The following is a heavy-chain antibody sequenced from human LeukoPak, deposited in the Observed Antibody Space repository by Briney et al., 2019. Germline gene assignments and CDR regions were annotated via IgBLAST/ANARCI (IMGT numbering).Heavy chain of an antibody. D-gene: IGHD7-27*01. CDR1: GYTFTSYD. CDR2: INPNSGNT. V-gene: IGHV1-8*03. Sequence: ASVSVSCTASGYTFTSYDINWVRQAAGQGLEWMGWINPNSGNTGYAQKFQGRVTITRNTSISTAYMELSSLRSDDTAVYYCARGPNWGVDYWGQGTLVTVSS. J-gene: IGHJ4*02. CDR3: ARGPNWGVDY.